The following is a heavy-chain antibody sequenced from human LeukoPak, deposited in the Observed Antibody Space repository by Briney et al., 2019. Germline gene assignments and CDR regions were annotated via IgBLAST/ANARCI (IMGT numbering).Heavy chain of an antibody. Sequence: SETLSLTCTASGGSINTPSYYWGWIRQTPGKGLEWIGNIFYSGGTYYSPSLTSRATISLDTSRNQFSLKLNSVTAADPAVYYCASRPGVFAFDIWGQGTMVTVSS. CDR3: ASRPGVFAFDI. CDR1: GGSINTPSYY. V-gene: IGHV4-39*07. D-gene: IGHD3-16*01. J-gene: IGHJ3*02. CDR2: IFYSGGT.